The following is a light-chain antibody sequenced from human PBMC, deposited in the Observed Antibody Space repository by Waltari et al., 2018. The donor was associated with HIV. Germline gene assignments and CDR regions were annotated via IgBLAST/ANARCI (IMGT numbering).Light chain of an antibody. CDR2: GAY. CDR3: QQYSTWPLYT. J-gene: IGKJ2*01. CDR1: QSVGAS. Sequence: EVMLTQSPATLSVSPGETVTLSCRASQSVGASLAWYHHRPDQSPRRLVYGAYTTAPGVPARFRGRGFGTDFTLTISNLQSGDFAVYFCQQYSTWPLYTFGQGTKLEI. V-gene: IGKV3D-15*01.